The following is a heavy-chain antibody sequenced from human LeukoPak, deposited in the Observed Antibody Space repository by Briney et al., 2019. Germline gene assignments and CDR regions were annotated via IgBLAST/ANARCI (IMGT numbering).Heavy chain of an antibody. V-gene: IGHV3-23*01. CDR3: ASGPTSYYYGSGSYNFDY. CDR1: GFTFSSFA. CDR2: ISGSGYST. Sequence: GGSLRLSCAASGFTFSSFAMTWVRQAPGKGLEWVSVISGSGYSTYYADSVKGRFTISRDNSKNTLYLQMNSLRAEDTAVYYCASGPTSYYYGSGSYNFDYWGQGTLVTVSS. D-gene: IGHD3-10*01. J-gene: IGHJ4*02.